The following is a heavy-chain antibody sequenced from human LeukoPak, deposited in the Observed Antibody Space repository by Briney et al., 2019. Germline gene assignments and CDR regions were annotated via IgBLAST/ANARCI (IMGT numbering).Heavy chain of an antibody. CDR2: IYHSGST. Sequence: PSETLSLTCTVSGYSISSGYYWGWIRQPPGKGLEWIGSIYHSGSTYYNPSLKSRVTISVDTSKNQFSLKLSSVTAADTAVYYCASARSDYGRRVWYNWFDPWGQGTLVTVSS. CDR1: GYSISSGYY. D-gene: IGHD4/OR15-4a*01. V-gene: IGHV4-38-2*02. J-gene: IGHJ5*02. CDR3: ASARSDYGRRVWYNWFDP.